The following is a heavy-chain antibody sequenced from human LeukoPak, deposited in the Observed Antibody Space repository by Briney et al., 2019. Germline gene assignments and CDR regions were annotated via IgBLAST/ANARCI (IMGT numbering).Heavy chain of an antibody. Sequence: GGSLRLSCAASGFIFDHYGMYWVRQAPGKGLEWVSFTRYDGRDKYYADPVKGRFTISRDNAKNSLYLQMNSLRAEDTAVYYCARIFNAFDIWGQGTMVTVSS. V-gene: IGHV3-30*02. CDR1: GFIFDHYG. CDR2: TRYDGRDK. D-gene: IGHD3-3*01. CDR3: ARIFNAFDI. J-gene: IGHJ3*02.